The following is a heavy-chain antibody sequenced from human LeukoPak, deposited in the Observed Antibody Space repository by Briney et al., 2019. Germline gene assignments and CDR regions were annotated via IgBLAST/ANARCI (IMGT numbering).Heavy chain of an antibody. CDR2: IWYDGSNK. CDR3: ARGWRELNY. D-gene: IGHD1-26*01. J-gene: IGHJ4*02. Sequence: GGSLRLSCAASGFTFITSGMHWVRQAPGKGLEWVAVIWYDGSNKYYADSVKGRFAISRDNSKNTLYLQMNSLRAEDTAVYYCARGWRELNYWGPGSLVAVSS. CDR1: GFTFITSG. V-gene: IGHV3-33*01.